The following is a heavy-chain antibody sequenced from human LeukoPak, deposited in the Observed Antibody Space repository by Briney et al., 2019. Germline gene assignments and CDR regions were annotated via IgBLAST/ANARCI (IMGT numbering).Heavy chain of an antibody. CDR2: INSDGSST. Sequence: QPGGSLRLSCAASGFIFSSYWMHWVRQVPGKGLVWVSRINSDGSSTSYADSVKGRFTISRDNAKNTLYLQMNSLRAEDTAVYYCARERVMYYYGAGSPDYWGQGTLVTVSS. D-gene: IGHD3-10*01. J-gene: IGHJ4*02. V-gene: IGHV3-74*01. CDR1: GFIFSSYW. CDR3: ARERVMYYYGAGSPDY.